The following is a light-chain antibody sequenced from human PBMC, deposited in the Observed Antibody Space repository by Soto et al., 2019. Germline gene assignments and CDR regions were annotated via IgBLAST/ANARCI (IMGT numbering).Light chain of an antibody. Sequence: SYELTQTPSVSVAPGQTARITCGGDNIGANSVHWYQQKPGQAPILVVYDDSDRPSGIPERFSASNSGKTAALTITRVEGGDEADYYCQVWHSSRGVFGGGTKLTVL. V-gene: IGLV3-21*02. CDR1: NIGANS. CDR3: QVWHSSRGV. CDR2: DDS. J-gene: IGLJ2*01.